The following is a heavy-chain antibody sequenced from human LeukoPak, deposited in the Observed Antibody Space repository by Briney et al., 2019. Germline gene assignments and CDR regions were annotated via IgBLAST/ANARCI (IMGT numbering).Heavy chain of an antibody. CDR2: ISSGSSYI. CDR3: ARDRGYYDSSVVSQFDY. Sequence: PGGSLRLSCAASGFTFSSYSMNWVRQAPGKGLEWVSSISSGSSYIYYADSVKGRFTISRDNAKNSLYLQMNSLRAEDTAVYYCARDRGYYDSSVVSQFDYWGQGTLVTVSS. D-gene: IGHD3-22*01. J-gene: IGHJ4*02. CDR1: GFTFSSYS. V-gene: IGHV3-21*01.